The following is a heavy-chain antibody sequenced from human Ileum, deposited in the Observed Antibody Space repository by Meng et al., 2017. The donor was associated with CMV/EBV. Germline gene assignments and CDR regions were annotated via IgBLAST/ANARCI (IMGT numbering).Heavy chain of an antibody. CDR3: ARRPRITMIVVVISYFDY. CDR1: GGSFSGYY. V-gene: IGHV4-34*01. D-gene: IGHD3-22*01. Sequence: ETLSLTCAVYGGSFSGYYWSWIRQPPGKGLEWIGEINHSGSTNYNPSLKSRVTISVDTSKNQFSLKLSSVTAADTAVYYCARRPRITMIVVVISYFDYWGQGTLVTVSS. CDR2: INHSGST. J-gene: IGHJ4*02.